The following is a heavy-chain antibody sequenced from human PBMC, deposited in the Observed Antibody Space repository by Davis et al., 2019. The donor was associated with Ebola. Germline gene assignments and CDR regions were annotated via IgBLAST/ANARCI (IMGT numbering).Heavy chain of an antibody. V-gene: IGHV4-34*01. CDR3: ARHPWFDP. CDR1: GGSISSYY. CDR2: INHSGST. J-gene: IGHJ5*02. Sequence: SETLSLTYTVSGGSISSYYWSWIRQPPGKGLEWIGEINHSGSTNYNPSLKSRVTISVDTSKNQFSLKLSSVTAADTAVYYCARHPWFDPWGQGTLVTVSS.